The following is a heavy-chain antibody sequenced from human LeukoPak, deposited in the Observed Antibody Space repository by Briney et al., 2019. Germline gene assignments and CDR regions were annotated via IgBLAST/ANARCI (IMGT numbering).Heavy chain of an antibody. V-gene: IGHV3-11*01. CDR2: ISSSGSTI. J-gene: IGHJ4*02. D-gene: IGHD6-13*01. CDR1: GFTFSDYY. Sequence: PGGSLRLSCAASGFTFSDYYMSWIRQAPGKGLEWVSYISSSGSTIYYADSVKGRFTISRDNAKNSLYLQMNSLRAEDTAVYYCARDVLIAAAGTSVHYDYWGQGTLVTVSS. CDR3: ARDVLIAAAGTSVHYDY.